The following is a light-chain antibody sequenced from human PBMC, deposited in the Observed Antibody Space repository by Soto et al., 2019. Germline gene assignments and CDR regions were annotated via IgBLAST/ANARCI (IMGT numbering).Light chain of an antibody. CDR1: ETIRTNY. CDR3: QQYGDSPT. Sequence: EIVLTQSPAPLSLSPGERATLSCGASETIRTNYLAWYQQRPGLAPRLLIYDTFTRATGIPDRFSGSGSGTDFTLTISRLEPEDFAVYYCQQYGDSPTFGQGTKLQIK. CDR2: DTF. J-gene: IGKJ2*01. V-gene: IGKV3D-20*01.